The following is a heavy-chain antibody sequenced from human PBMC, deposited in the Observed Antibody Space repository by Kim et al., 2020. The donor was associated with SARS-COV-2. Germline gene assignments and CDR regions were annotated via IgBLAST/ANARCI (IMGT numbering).Heavy chain of an antibody. J-gene: IGHJ5*02. CDR2: ISAYNGNT. CDR1: GYTFTSYG. D-gene: IGHD1-26*01. V-gene: IGHV1-18*04. CDR3: ARDTGVGATSWSLTWWGANWFDP. Sequence: ASVKVSCKASGYTFTSYGISWVRQAPGQGLEWMGWISAYNGNTNYAQKLQGRVTMTTDTSTSTAYMELRSLRSDDTAVYYCARDTGVGATSWSLTWWGANWFDPWGQGTLVTVSS.